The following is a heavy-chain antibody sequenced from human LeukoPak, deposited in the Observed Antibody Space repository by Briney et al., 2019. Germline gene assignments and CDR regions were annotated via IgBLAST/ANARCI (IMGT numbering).Heavy chain of an antibody. CDR2: IYYGGST. CDR3: ARQALWFFDH. J-gene: IGHJ4*02. Sequence: SETLSLTCTVSGGSISSSSHYWGWIRQTPGKGLEWIGTIYYGGSTYHNPSLKSRVTTSVDTSKNQFSLKLSSVTAADTAVYYCARQALWFFDHWGQGTLVTVSS. CDR1: GGSISSSSHY. V-gene: IGHV4-39*01. D-gene: IGHD2-21*01.